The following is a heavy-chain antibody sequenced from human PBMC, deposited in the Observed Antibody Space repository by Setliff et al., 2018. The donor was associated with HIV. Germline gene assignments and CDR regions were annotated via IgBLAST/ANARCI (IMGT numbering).Heavy chain of an antibody. CDR3: ARHSDIAPRRTYFDY. J-gene: IGHJ4*02. Sequence: SETLSLTCDVIGSSFSGYCYIWVRQPPGKGLEWIGEINHRGSINYNPSLKSRVTISVDTSKNQFSLKLTSVAAADTAVYYCARHSDIAPRRTYFDYWGQGTLVTVSS. CDR1: GSSFSGYC. D-gene: IGHD6-6*01. V-gene: IGHV4-34*01. CDR2: INHRGSI.